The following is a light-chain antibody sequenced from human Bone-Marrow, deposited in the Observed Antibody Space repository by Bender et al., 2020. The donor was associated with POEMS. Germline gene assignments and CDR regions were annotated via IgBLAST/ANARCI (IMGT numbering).Light chain of an antibody. CDR2: EVS. J-gene: IGLJ2*01. CDR3: YSYASSSSWV. CDR1: SSDVGGYNY. V-gene: IGLV2-8*01. Sequence: QSALTQPPSASGSPGQSVTISCTGTSSDVGGYNYVSWYQQHPGKAPKLIIYEVSKRPAGVPERFSCSKCGNTASLIIAGLQAEDKADYYWYSYASSSSWVFGGGTKLTVL.